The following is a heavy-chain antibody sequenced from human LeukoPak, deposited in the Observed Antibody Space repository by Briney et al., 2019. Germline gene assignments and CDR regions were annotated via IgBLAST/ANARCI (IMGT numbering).Heavy chain of an antibody. CDR2: ISSSSSYI. D-gene: IGHD6-13*01. CDR3: AREEQQLVYFDY. J-gene: IGHJ4*02. Sequence: GGSLRLSCAASGFTFISYTMNWVRQVPGKGLEWVSSISSSSSYIYYADSVKGRFTVSRDNAKNSLYLQMNSLRAEDTAVYYCAREEQQLVYFDYWGQGTLVTVSS. CDR1: GFTFISYT. V-gene: IGHV3-21*01.